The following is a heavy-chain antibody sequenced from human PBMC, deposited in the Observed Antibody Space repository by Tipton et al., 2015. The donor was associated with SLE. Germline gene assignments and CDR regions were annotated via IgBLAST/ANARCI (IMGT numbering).Heavy chain of an antibody. V-gene: IGHV1-46*01. J-gene: IGHJ4*02. CDR3: ARPWAEDLGY. CDR1: GYTFRDYY. Sequence: QLVQSGAEMKKPGASVKVSCKTSGYTFRDYYMHWVRQAPGQGLEWMGLINPSGGYTSYSQNFQDRVTLTRDTSTSTFYMELNNLSSEDTAVYYCARPWAEDLGYWGQGTLVTVSS. CDR2: INPSGGYT. D-gene: IGHD3-16*01.